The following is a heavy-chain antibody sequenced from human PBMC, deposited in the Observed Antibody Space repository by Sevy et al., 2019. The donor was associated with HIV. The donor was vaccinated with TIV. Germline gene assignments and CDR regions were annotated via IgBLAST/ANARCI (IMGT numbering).Heavy chain of an antibody. V-gene: IGHV3-11*01. D-gene: IGHD5-18*01. CDR3: ARFDTAMVSYYYYYGMDV. CDR2: ISSSGSTI. Sequence: GESLKISCAASGFTFSDYYMSWIRQAPGKGLEWVSYISSSGSTIYYAGSVKGRFTISRDNAKNSLYLQMNSLRAEDTAVYYCARFDTAMVSYYYYYGMDVWGQGTTVTVSS. CDR1: GFTFSDYY. J-gene: IGHJ6*02.